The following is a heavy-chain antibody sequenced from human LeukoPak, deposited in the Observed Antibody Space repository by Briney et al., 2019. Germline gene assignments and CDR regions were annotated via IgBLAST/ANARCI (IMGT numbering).Heavy chain of an antibody. V-gene: IGHV1-2*06. D-gene: IGHD3-22*01. Sequence: ASVKVSCKASGYTFTGYYTHWVRQAPGQGLEWMGRINPNSGGTNYAQKFQGRVTMTRDTSISTAYMELSRLRSDDTAVYYCARDAYYDSSGYYYDYWGQGTLVTVSS. CDR2: INPNSGGT. CDR3: ARDAYYDSSGYYYDY. J-gene: IGHJ4*02. CDR1: GYTFTGYY.